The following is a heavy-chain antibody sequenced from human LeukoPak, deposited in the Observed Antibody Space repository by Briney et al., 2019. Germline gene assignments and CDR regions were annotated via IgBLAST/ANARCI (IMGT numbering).Heavy chain of an antibody. Sequence: GGSLRLSCAASGFTVSSNYMSWVRQAPGKGLEWVSVIYSGGSTYYADSVKGRFTISRDNSKNTLYLQMNSLRAEDTAVYYCARDGVYYYDSSGYSYYFDYWGQGTLVTVSS. D-gene: IGHD3-22*01. CDR2: IYSGGST. V-gene: IGHV3-53*05. CDR1: GFTVSSNY. J-gene: IGHJ4*02. CDR3: ARDGVYYYDSSGYSYYFDY.